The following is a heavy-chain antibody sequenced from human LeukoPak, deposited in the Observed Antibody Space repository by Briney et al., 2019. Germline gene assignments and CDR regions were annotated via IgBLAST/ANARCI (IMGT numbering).Heavy chain of an antibody. Sequence: GGSLRLSCAASGFTFASYAMSWVRQAPGKGLEWVSGICGSGENIHYADSVKGRFTISRDKSKNTLYLQMDSLRAEDTAVYYCAKDSGYYGSGSYGYWAQGTLVTVSS. V-gene: IGHV3-23*01. CDR3: AKDSGYYGSGSYGY. J-gene: IGHJ4*02. CDR2: ICGSGENI. D-gene: IGHD3-10*01. CDR1: GFTFASYA.